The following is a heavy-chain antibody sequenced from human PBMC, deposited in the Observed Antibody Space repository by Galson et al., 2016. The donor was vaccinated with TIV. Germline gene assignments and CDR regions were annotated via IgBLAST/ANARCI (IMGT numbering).Heavy chain of an antibody. D-gene: IGHD3-22*01. Sequence: SLRLSCAASGFNFSRYEMNWVRQAPGKGLEWISYISTSGSPSIGVFYADSVKGRFTISRDNGQNSVSLQMSDLRAEDTAVYYCAREPAGFYSGYSHALDIWGQGTMVTVSS. CDR2: ISTSGSPSIGV. J-gene: IGHJ3*02. CDR3: AREPAGFYSGYSHALDI. CDR1: GFNFSRYE. V-gene: IGHV3-48*03.